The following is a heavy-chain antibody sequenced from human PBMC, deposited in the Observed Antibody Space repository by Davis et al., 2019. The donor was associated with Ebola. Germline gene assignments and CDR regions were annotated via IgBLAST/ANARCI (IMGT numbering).Heavy chain of an antibody. CDR2: IIPILGIA. CDR1: GGTFSSYA. V-gene: IGHV1-69*04. J-gene: IGHJ5*02. Sequence: SVKVSCKASGGTFSSYAISWVRQAPGQGLEWMGRIIPILGIANYAQKFQGRVTMTRNTSISTAYMELSSLRSEDTAVYYCARGNMFKFDPWGQGTLVTVSS. D-gene: IGHD2/OR15-2a*01. CDR3: ARGNMFKFDP.